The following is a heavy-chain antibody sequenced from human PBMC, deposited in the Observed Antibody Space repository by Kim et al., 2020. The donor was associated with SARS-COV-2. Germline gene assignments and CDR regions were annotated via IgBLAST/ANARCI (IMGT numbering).Heavy chain of an antibody. V-gene: IGHV1-24*01. CDR2: FDPDDGET. J-gene: IGHJ4*02. CDR1: GYTLTELS. Sequence: ASVKVSCKVSGYTLTELSMHWVRQAPGKGLEWMGGFDPDDGETIYAQKFQGRVTMTEDTSTDTAYMALGSLRSEDTAVYYCATLVSGYFDYWGQGTLVTVSS. CDR3: ATLVSGYFDY. D-gene: IGHD6-6*01.